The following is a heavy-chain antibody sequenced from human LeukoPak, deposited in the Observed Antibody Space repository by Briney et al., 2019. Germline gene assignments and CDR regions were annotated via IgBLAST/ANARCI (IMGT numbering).Heavy chain of an antibody. V-gene: IGHV5-51*01. J-gene: IGHJ5*02. CDR1: GYSFTSYW. Sequence: GESLKISCKGSGYSFTSYWIGWVRQMPGKGLEWMGIIYPGDSDTRHSPSFQGQVTISADKSISTAYLQWSSLKASDTAMYYCARVIVVVPAAIRGRFDPWGQGTLVTVSS. D-gene: IGHD2-2*01. CDR3: ARVIVVVPAAIRGRFDP. CDR2: IYPGDSDT.